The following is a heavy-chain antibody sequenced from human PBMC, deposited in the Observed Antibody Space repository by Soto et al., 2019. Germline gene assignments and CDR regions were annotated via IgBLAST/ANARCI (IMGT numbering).Heavy chain of an antibody. CDR3: AKDPSGDSVGGFEM. V-gene: IGHV3-23*01. D-gene: IGHD6-25*01. Sequence: EVQLLESGGGLVQPGGSLRLSCAASGFTFSNYAMSWVRQAPGKGLEWVSGISSSGATTYYADSVKGRFTISKDSSKNTVSLQMNSMRDEDTAVYDCAKDPSGDSVGGFEMWGQGTKVTVSS. CDR1: GFTFSNYA. CDR2: ISSSGATT. J-gene: IGHJ3*02.